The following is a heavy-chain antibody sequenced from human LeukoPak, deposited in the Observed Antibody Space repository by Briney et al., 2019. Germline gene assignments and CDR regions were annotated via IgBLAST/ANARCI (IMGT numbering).Heavy chain of an antibody. D-gene: IGHD3-10*01. V-gene: IGHV4-59*01. CDR1: GGSICSYY. J-gene: IGHJ6*02. CDR3: ARAVVRGVIIYGMDV. Sequence: SETLSLTCTVSGGSICSYYWSWIRQPPGKGLEWIGYIYYSGSTNYNPSLKSRVTMSVDTSKNQFSLKLSSVTAADTAVYYCARAVVRGVIIYGMDVWGQGTTVTVSS. CDR2: IYYSGST.